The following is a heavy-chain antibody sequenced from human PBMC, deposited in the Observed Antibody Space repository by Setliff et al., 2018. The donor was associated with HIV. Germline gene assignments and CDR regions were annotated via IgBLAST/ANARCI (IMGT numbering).Heavy chain of an antibody. CDR3: ARATEAGTIDY. V-gene: IGHV1-46*01. D-gene: IGHD1-1*01. CDR1: GYTFTSYY. J-gene: IGHJ4*02. Sequence: ASVKVSCKASGYTFTSYYMHWVRRAPGQGLEWMGIINPSGGGTTYARKFQGRVTVTRDTSTTTVYMELSGLRSEDTAMYYCARATEAGTIDYWGQGTRVTVSS. CDR2: INPSGGGT.